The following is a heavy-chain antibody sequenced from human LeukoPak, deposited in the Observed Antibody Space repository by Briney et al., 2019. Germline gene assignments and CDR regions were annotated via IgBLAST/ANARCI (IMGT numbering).Heavy chain of an antibody. Sequence: SQTLSLTCTVSGGSISSGDYYWSWIRQPPGKGLEWIGYIYYSGSTYYNPSLKSRVTISVDTSKNQFSLKLSSVTAADTAVYYCARDKQLDRWIGVAGYYYYYGMDVWGQGTTVTVSS. J-gene: IGHJ6*02. CDR1: GGSISSGDYY. CDR2: IYYSGST. D-gene: IGHD6-6*01. CDR3: ARDKQLDRWIGVAGYYYYYGMDV. V-gene: IGHV4-30-4*01.